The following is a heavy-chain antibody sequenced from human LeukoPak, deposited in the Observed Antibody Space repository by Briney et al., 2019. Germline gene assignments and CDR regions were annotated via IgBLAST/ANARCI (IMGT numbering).Heavy chain of an antibody. CDR3: ARDMSPWETRNPDAFDI. CDR2: IKTDGSQI. V-gene: IGHV3-7*01. D-gene: IGHD1-14*01. CDR1: GFTFSSYW. Sequence: GGSLRLSCVASGFTFSSYWMTWVRQAPGKGLEWVANIKTDGSQIYYVDSVKGRFTISRDNAKNSLYLQMNSLRAEDTAVYYCARDMSPWETRNPDAFDIWGQGTMVTVSS. J-gene: IGHJ3*02.